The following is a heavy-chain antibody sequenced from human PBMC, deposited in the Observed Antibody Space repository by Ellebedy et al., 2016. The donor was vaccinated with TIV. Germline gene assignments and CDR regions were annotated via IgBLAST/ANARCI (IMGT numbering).Heavy chain of an antibody. CDR1: GDSISSYY. J-gene: IGHJ3*02. CDR3: AREVEGHIAVAAWDAFDI. D-gene: IGHD6-19*01. CDR2: IYYSGST. Sequence: SETLSLTCTVSGDSISSYYWSWIRQPPGKGLEWIGYIYYSGSTNYNPSLKSRVTISVDTSKNQFSLKLSSVTAADTAVYYCAREVEGHIAVAAWDAFDIWGQGTMVTVSS. V-gene: IGHV4-59*12.